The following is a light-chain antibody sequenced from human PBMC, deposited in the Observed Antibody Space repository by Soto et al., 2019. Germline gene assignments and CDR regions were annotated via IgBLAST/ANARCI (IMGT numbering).Light chain of an antibody. CDR3: QQYDTSPMT. CDR1: QSVSSSN. Sequence: DIVLTQSPGTLSLSPGERATLSCRASQSVSSSNLAWYQQKPGQTPRLLIYGASNRATGIPDRFSGSGSGTDFTLTISRLEPEDFAVFYCQQYDTSPMTFGQGTKVEI. V-gene: IGKV3-20*01. J-gene: IGKJ1*01. CDR2: GAS.